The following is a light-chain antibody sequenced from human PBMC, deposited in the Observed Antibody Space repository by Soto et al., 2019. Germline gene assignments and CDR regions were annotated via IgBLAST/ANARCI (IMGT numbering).Light chain of an antibody. V-gene: IGKV3-20*01. CDR1: QSVSSSY. CDR2: GAS. CDR3: QQYDTSPRT. J-gene: IGKJ1*01. Sequence: EIVLTQSPGTLSLSPGERATLSCRASQSVSSSYLAWYQQKPGQSPRLLIFGASSRATGTPDRFSGSGSGTDFTLTISRREPEDFALYYCQQYDTSPRTFGQGTKVEIK.